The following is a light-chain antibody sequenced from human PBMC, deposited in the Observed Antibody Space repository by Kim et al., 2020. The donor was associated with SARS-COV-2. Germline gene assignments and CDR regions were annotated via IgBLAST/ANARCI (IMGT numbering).Light chain of an antibody. CDR3: QQYSSDSPT. CDR1: QSISTW. Sequence: DIQMTQSPSTLSASVGDRVTITCRASQSISTWLAWYQQTPRKGPKLLIYKASSLERGVPSRFSGSGSGTEFTLTIDSLQPEDFAVYYSQQYSSDSPTFGQGTKVDIK. J-gene: IGKJ1*01. CDR2: KAS. V-gene: IGKV1-5*03.